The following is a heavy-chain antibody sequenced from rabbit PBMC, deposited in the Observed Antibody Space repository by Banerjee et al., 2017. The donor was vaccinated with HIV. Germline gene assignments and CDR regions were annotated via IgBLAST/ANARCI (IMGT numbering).Heavy chain of an antibody. V-gene: IGHV1S45*01. J-gene: IGHJ6*01. CDR1: GFSFSSSYW. CDR3: ARENYDGVGGFNV. CDR2: IAVSNGNT. D-gene: IGHD2-1*01. Sequence: QEQLEESGGDLVKPGASLTLTCTASGFSFSSSYWISWVRQAPGKGLEWIAYIAVSNGNTDYATWVNGRFTISKTSSTTVTLQMTSLTAADTATYFCARENYDGVGGFNVWGPGTLVTVS.